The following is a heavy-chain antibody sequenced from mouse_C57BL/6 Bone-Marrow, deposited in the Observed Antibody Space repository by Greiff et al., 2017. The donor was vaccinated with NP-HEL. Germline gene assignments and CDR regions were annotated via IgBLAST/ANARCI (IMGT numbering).Heavy chain of an antibody. Sequence: EVKVEESGGGLVKPGGSLKLSCAASGFTFSSYAMSWVRQTPEKRLEWVATISDGGSYTYYPDNVKGRFTISRDNAKNNLYLQMSHLKSEDTAMYYCAREDYGWFAYWGQGTLVTVSA. V-gene: IGHV5-4*01. D-gene: IGHD1-1*02. CDR2: ISDGGSYT. J-gene: IGHJ3*01. CDR1: GFTFSSYA. CDR3: AREDYGWFAY.